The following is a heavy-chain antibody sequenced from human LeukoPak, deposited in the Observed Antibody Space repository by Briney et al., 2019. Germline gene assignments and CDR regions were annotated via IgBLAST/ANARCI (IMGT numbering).Heavy chain of an antibody. D-gene: IGHD5-18*01. Sequence: ASVKVSCKASGYTFTNYYMHWVRQAPGQGLEWMGIINPSDGKTSYAQKFQGRVTMTRDTSTSTVYMELSSLRSEDTAVYYCAREIGPRQLHLWGSAFDYWGQGTLGTVSS. CDR2: INPSDGKT. CDR1: GYTFTNYY. V-gene: IGHV1-46*01. CDR3: AREIGPRQLHLWGSAFDY. J-gene: IGHJ4*02.